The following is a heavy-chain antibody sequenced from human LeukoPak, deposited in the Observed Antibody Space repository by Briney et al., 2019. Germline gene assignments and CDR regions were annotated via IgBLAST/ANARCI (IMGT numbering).Heavy chain of an antibody. CDR2: ITHRGST. CDR3: ARHGVAVAGPRQNAAFDI. V-gene: IGHV4-34*01. D-gene: IGHD6-19*01. J-gene: IGHJ3*02. Sequence: PSETLSLTCAVYDGSFSDYYWSWLRQPPGKGREWIGKITHRGSTYYNPSLRSRVTFSVDTSMNQFSLNLNSVTAAVTAVYYCARHGVAVAGPRQNAAFDIWGQGTKVTVSS. CDR1: DGSFSDYY.